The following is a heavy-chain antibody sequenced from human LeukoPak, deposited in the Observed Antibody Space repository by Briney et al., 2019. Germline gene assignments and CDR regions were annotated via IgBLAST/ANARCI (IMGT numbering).Heavy chain of an antibody. J-gene: IGHJ4*02. V-gene: IGHV1-18*01. CDR3: PRDRQGGY. Sequence: ASVTVSCKASGYTFSSYSITSVRQAPGQGLEGMGWINPYNGNKNNPQKLHDRAIITSDTYTNTDYMELRNQIYNDTHVYFCPRDRQGGYWGQGTLVIVSS. CDR2: INPYNGNK. CDR1: GYTFSSYS. D-gene: IGHD1-26*01.